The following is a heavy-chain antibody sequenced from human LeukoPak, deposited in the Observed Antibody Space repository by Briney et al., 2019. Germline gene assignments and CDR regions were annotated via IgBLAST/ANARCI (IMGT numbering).Heavy chain of an antibody. CDR1: GGSISNYY. CDR3: ARGRDYVGRYFDY. J-gene: IGHJ4*02. Sequence: SETLFLTCTVSGGSISNYYWSWIRQPPGKGLEWIGHVYYSGSTYYNPSLKSRVTISVDTSKNQFSLKLSSVTAADTAVYYCARGRDYVGRYFDYWGQGTLVTVSS. CDR2: VYYSGST. V-gene: IGHV4-59*08. D-gene: IGHD4-17*01.